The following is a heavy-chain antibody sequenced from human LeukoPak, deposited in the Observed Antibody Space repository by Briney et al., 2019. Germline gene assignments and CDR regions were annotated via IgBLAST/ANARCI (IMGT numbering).Heavy chain of an antibody. Sequence: GRSLRLSCAASGFTFSSYGMPWVRQAPGKGLEWVAVIWYDGSNKYYADSVKGRFTISRDNAKNSLYLQMNSLRAEDTAVYYCARVDIGPRYGMDVWGQGTTVTVSS. CDR2: IWYDGSNK. V-gene: IGHV3-33*01. CDR3: ARVDIGPRYGMDV. J-gene: IGHJ6*02. CDR1: GFTFSSYG. D-gene: IGHD2-15*01.